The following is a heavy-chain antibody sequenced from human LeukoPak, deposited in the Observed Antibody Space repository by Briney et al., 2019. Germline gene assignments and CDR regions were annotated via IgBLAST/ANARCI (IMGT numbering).Heavy chain of an antibody. D-gene: IGHD6-6*01. CDR1: GGSISSYY. Sequence: SETLSLTCTVSGGSISSYYWSWLRQPPGHGLESIAYIYYSGGTNYNPSLKSRVTISVDTSKNQFSLKLTSVTAADTAVYYCARHGSYSSSPGFDYWGQGTLVTVSS. CDR3: ARHGSYSSSPGFDY. CDR2: IYYSGGT. V-gene: IGHV4-59*08. J-gene: IGHJ4*02.